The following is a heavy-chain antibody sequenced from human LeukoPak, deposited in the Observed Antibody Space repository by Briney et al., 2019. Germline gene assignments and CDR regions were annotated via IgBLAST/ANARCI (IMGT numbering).Heavy chain of an antibody. CDR3: ATRSGDFWSGYVD. CDR2: FDPEEAKM. D-gene: IGHD3-3*01. V-gene: IGHV1-24*01. J-gene: IGHJ4*02. CDR1: GYSVTELS. Sequence: ASVTLSCKVSGYSVTELSMQWVRQAPGKGLECLGGFDPEEAKMVYAQKFPGRVTMTEDTSTDTAYMELRGLTSEDTAVYYCATRSGDFWSGYVDWGQGTLVAVSP.